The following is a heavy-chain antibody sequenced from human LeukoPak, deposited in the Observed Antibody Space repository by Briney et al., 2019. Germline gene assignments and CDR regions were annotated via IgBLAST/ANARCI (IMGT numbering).Heavy chain of an antibody. J-gene: IGHJ4*02. D-gene: IGHD3-10*01. CDR3: ARFPWFGELLFDY. CDR2: FNAYNGNT. Sequence: ASVKVSCKASGYTFTSYGTSWVRQAPGQGLEWMGWFNAYNGNTNYAQKLQGRVTMTTDTSTSTAYRELRSLRSDDSAVYYCARFPWFGELLFDYWGQGTLVTVSS. V-gene: IGHV1-18*01. CDR1: GYTFTSYG.